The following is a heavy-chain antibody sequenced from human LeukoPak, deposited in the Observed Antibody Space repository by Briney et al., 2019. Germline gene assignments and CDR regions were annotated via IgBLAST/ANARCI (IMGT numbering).Heavy chain of an antibody. V-gene: IGHV3-30*03. Sequence: TGRSLSLSCAPSVVTSSGYGMHWLREAPGKGLEWVAVISYDGSHKYYADSVKARFPISRHNSKNTLYLQMNSLRAEDTAVYYCATGIYYYDSSGYSSLDYWGQGTVVRVSS. D-gene: IGHD3-22*01. CDR1: VVTSSGYG. J-gene: IGHJ4*02. CDR2: ISYDGSHK. CDR3: ATGIYYYDSSGYSSLDY.